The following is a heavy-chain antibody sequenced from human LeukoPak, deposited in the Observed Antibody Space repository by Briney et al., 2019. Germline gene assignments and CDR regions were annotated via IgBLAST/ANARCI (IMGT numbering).Heavy chain of an antibody. V-gene: IGHV3-23*01. D-gene: IGHD6-13*01. Sequence: GGSLRLSCAASGFTFNTYGMSWVRHSPGKGLEWVSAISGSATGYMTNYADSVKGRFTISRDNSKNTLYLQMNSLRAEDTAVYYCAKQRYSSSWYDFDYWGQGTLVTVSS. CDR3: AKQRYSSSWYDFDY. CDR1: GFTFNTYG. CDR2: ISGSATGYMT. J-gene: IGHJ4*02.